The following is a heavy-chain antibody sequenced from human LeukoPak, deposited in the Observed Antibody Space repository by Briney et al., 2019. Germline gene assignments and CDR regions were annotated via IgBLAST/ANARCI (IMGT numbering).Heavy chain of an antibody. CDR1: GIIFRSYW. CDR2: ISPDGTTT. D-gene: IGHD6-19*01. Sequence: AGGSLRLSCAASGIIFRSYWMHWVRQVPGKGLMWVSRISPDGTTTTYTDSVKGRFTISRDNAKKTVYLQMNSLRAEDTATYYGICDSGNRSGGDYWGQGALVTASP. V-gene: IGHV3-74*01. J-gene: IGHJ4*02. CDR3: ICDSGNRSGGDY.